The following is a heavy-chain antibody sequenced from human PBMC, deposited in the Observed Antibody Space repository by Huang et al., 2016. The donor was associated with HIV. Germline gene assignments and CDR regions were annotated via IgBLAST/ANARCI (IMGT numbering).Heavy chain of an antibody. CDR2: IATDKSDS. Sequence: QVQLVQSGAEVKKPGASVKVSCKASGYTFTNFAMHWVRQAPGQRPEWRGWIATDKSDSRYSQRVQSRHTITRDTSASTAYMELGGLRSEDTSVYYCARDPHVFEAVPFFDCWGQGTLVTISS. CDR1: GYTFTNFA. CDR3: ARDPHVFEAVPFFDC. D-gene: IGHD2-2*01. V-gene: IGHV1-3*04. J-gene: IGHJ4*02.